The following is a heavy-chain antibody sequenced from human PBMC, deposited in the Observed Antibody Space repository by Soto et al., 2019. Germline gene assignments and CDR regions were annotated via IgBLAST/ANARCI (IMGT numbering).Heavy chain of an antibody. CDR1: GDSFSSYA. J-gene: IGHJ4*02. Sequence: QVQLVQSVAEVKKPGSSVKVSCKASGDSFSSYAISWVRQAPGNGLEWIGRIIPIFGTPNYAQRVEGRVTITTDESTSTADIELSSMRAADTAVYYCATGGNYYENRDLAYWGQGTLVTVSA. D-gene: IGHD3-22*01. CDR2: IIPIFGTP. V-gene: IGHV1-69*01. CDR3: ATGGNYYENRDLAY.